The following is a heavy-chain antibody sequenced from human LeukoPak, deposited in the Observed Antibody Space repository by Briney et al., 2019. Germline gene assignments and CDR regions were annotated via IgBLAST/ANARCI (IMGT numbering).Heavy chain of an antibody. Sequence: ASVKVSCKASGYTFPANYMHWVRQTPGQGLEWMGWINPNSGGSNCAQKFQGRVTMTRETSISTAYMELSRLSSDDTAVYYCARVQVSDDNWGFFDYWGQGTLVTVSS. J-gene: IGHJ4*02. D-gene: IGHD1-1*01. V-gene: IGHV1-2*02. CDR2: INPNSGGS. CDR3: ARVQVSDDNWGFFDY. CDR1: GYTFPANY.